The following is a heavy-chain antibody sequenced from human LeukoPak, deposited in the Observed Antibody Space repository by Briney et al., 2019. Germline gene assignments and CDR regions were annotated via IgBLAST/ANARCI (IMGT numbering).Heavy chain of an antibody. V-gene: IGHV3-43*01. D-gene: IGHD6-19*01. J-gene: IGHJ4*02. Sequence: GGSLRLSCAASGFTFDESTMQWVRQGPGKGLEWVALISWDGGSTDYADSVKGRFTISRDNSKNTLYLQMDSLRAEDTAVYYCAKGSGYSSGWYFDYWGQGTLVTVSS. CDR3: AKGSGYSSGWYFDY. CDR1: GFTFDEST. CDR2: ISWDGGST.